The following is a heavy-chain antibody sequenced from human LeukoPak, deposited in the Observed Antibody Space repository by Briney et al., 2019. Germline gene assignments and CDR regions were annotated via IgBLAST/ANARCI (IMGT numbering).Heavy chain of an antibody. D-gene: IGHD6-6*01. J-gene: IGHJ4*02. V-gene: IGHV3-7*01. CDR2: IKQDGSEK. Sequence: PGGSLRLSCAASGFTFSSYWMSWVRQAPGKGLEWVANIKQDGSEKYYVDSVKGRFTISRDNAKNSLYLQMNSLRAEDTAVYYCARELKQLVPDQLDYWGQGTLVTVSS. CDR1: GFTFSSYW. CDR3: ARELKQLVPDQLDY.